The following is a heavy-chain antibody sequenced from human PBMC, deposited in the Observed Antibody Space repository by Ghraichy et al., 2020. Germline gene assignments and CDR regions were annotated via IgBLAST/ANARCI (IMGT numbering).Heavy chain of an antibody. J-gene: IGHJ3*02. Sequence: GGSLRLSCAASGFTFSSYAMSWVRQAPGKGLEWVSAISGSGGSTYYADSVKGRFTISRDNSKNTLYLQMNSLRAEDTAVYYCAGAYRYNSKAFDIWGQGTMVTVSS. V-gene: IGHV3-23*01. D-gene: IGHD5-24*01. CDR1: GFTFSSYA. CDR3: AGAYRYNSKAFDI. CDR2: ISGSGGST.